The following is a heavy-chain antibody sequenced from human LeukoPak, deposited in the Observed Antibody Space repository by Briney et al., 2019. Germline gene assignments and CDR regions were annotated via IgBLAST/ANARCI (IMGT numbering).Heavy chain of an antibody. CDR2: IYYSGST. D-gene: IGHD6-6*01. CDR3: ARDQLGWFGP. CDR1: GGSISSYY. J-gene: IGHJ5*02. Sequence: SETLSLTCTVSGGSISSYYWRWIRQPPGKVLEWIGYIYYSGSTNYNPSLKSRVTISVDTSKNQFSLKLSSVTAADTAVYYCARDQLGWFGPWGQGTLVTVSS. V-gene: IGHV4-59*01.